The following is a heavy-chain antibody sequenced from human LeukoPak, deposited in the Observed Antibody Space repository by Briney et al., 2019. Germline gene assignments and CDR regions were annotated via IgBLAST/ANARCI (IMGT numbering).Heavy chain of an antibody. CDR2: IWYDGSNK. V-gene: IGHV3-33*01. Sequence: PGGSLRPSCAAAGFTFSSYGIHWVRQAPGKGLEWVAVIWYDGSNKYYADSVKGRFTISRDNSKNTLYLQMNSLRAEDTAVYYCAREMGFTDKPPFDYWGQGTLVTVSS. J-gene: IGHJ4*02. D-gene: IGHD2-8*02. CDR3: AREMGFTDKPPFDY. CDR1: GFTFSSYG.